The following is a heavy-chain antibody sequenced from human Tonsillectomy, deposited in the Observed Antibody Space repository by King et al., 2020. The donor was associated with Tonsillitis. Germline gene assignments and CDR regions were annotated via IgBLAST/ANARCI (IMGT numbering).Heavy chain of an antibody. CDR2: IKSKTDGGTT. Sequence: VQLVESGGGLVKPGGSLRLSCAASGFTFSNAWMNWVRQAPGKGLEWVGRIKSKTDGGTTDYAAPVKGRFTISRDDSKNTLYLQMTSRKTEDTAVYYCTTDGKRVGAKGFGYWGQGTLVTVSS. CDR1: GFTFSNAW. CDR3: TTDGKRVGAKGFGY. V-gene: IGHV3-15*07. D-gene: IGHD1-26*01. J-gene: IGHJ4*02.